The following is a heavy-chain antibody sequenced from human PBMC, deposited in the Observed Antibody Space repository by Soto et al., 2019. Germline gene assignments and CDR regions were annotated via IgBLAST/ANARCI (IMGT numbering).Heavy chain of an antibody. D-gene: IGHD6-13*01. CDR1: GYTFTSYY. J-gene: IGHJ6*03. CDR3: ARDLTAAGNFNYYYYYMDV. Sequence: GASVKVSCKASGYTFTSYYMHWVRQAPGQGLEWMGIINPSGGSTSYAQKFQGRVTMTRDTSTSTVYMELSSLRSEDTAVYYCARDLTAAGNFNYYYYYMDVWGKGTTVTVSS. V-gene: IGHV1-46*03. CDR2: INPSGGST.